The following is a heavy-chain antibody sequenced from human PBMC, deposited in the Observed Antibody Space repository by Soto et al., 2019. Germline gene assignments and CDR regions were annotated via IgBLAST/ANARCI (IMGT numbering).Heavy chain of an antibody. CDR1: GFAFRSYN. V-gene: IGHV3-21*01. CDR2: ISSGSSNI. Sequence: GGSLRLSSEASGFAFRSYNMNWVRQAPGKGLEWVASISSGSSNIYYADSVKGRFTISRDNAKNSLFLQMDSLRAEDSAVYYCASATVVAATFDFWGQGTLVTVSS. D-gene: IGHD2-15*01. J-gene: IGHJ4*02. CDR3: ASATVVAATFDF.